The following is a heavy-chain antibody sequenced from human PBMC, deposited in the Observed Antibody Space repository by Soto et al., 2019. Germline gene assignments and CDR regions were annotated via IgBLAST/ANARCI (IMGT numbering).Heavy chain of an antibody. V-gene: IGHV1-18*04. CDR2: IRAYNGYT. J-gene: IGHJ4*02. CDR3: ARASDGYRSGWFVGYFDY. CDR1: GYTFTSYG. Sequence: ASVKVSCKTSGYTFTSYGISWVRQAPGQGLEWMGWIRAYNGYTNYAQKFQGRVAVTTDTSTSTAYMELRSLISDDTAVYYCARASDGYRSGWFVGYFDYWGQGTLVTVSS. D-gene: IGHD6-19*01.